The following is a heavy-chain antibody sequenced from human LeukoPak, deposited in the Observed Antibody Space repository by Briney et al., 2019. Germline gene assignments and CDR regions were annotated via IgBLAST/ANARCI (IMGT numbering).Heavy chain of an antibody. CDR3: ARVGLDDFWSGYSFQH. J-gene: IGHJ1*01. CDR2: INPNSGGT. V-gene: IGHV1-2*02. Sequence: ASVEVSCKASGYTFTGYYMHWVRQAPGQGLEWMGWINPNSGGTNYAQKFQGRVTMTRDTSISTAYMELSRLRSDDTAVYYCARVGLDDFWSGYSFQHWGQGTLVTVSS. D-gene: IGHD3-3*01. CDR1: GYTFTGYY.